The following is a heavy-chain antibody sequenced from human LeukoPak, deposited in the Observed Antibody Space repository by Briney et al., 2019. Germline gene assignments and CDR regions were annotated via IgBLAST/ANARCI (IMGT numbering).Heavy chain of an antibody. J-gene: IGHJ4*02. Sequence: PGGSLRLSCAASGFTVSSNYMSWVRQAPGKGLEGVSVIYSGGATYYTDSVKGRFTISRDNSKNTLYLQMNSLRAEDTAVYYCANSLDYYDSSGHFDYWGQGTLVTVSS. CDR2: IYSGGAT. CDR3: ANSLDYYDSSGHFDY. CDR1: GFTVSSNY. V-gene: IGHV3-53*05. D-gene: IGHD3-22*01.